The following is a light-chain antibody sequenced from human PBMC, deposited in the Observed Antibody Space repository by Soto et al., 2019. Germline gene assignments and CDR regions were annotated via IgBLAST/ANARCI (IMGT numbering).Light chain of an antibody. CDR3: QTWGTGIQV. V-gene: IGLV4-69*02. CDR2: LNSDGSH. J-gene: IGLJ2*01. CDR1: SGHSTHA. Sequence: QSVLTQSPSASASLGASVKLTCTLSSGHSTHAIAWHQQRPEKGPRYLMKLNSDGSHSKGDGIPDRFSGSSSGAERYLTISSLKSDDEADYYCQTWGTGIQVFGGGTKLTVL.